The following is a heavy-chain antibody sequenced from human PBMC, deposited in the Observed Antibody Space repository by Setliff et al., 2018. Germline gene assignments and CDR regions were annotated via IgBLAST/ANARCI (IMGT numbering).Heavy chain of an antibody. D-gene: IGHD3-10*01. CDR3: ARAYYYGSGNSHKYYMDV. Sequence: PSETLSLTCTVSDGSISTYYWSWIRQPPGKRLEWIGFIHHSGSTHYNPSLKSRVTMSVDTSNNQLSLKLTSVSAADTAVYYCARAYYYGSGNSHKYYMDVWGKGTAVTVSS. CDR2: IHHSGST. V-gene: IGHV4-59*08. J-gene: IGHJ6*03. CDR1: DGSISTYY.